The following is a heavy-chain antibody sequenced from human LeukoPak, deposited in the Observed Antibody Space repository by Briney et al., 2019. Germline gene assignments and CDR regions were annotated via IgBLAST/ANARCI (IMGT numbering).Heavy chain of an antibody. J-gene: IGHJ4*02. V-gene: IGHV1-18*01. CDR3: ARQYYDFWSGYYPLGY. D-gene: IGHD3-3*01. CDR1: GYTFTSYG. Sequence: GASVKVSCKASGYTFTSYGISWVRQAPGQGLEWMGWISAYNGNTNYAQKLQGRVTMTTDTSTSTAYMELRSLRSDDTAAYYCARQYYDFWSGYYPLGYWGQGTLVTVSS. CDR2: ISAYNGNT.